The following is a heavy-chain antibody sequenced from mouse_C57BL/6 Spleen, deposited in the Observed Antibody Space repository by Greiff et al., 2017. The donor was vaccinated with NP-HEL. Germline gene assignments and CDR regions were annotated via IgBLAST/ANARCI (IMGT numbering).Heavy chain of an antibody. CDR2: IDPSDSET. CDR3: ARNYGSSEYFDY. Sequence: QVQLQQPGAELVRPGSSVKLSCKASGYTFTSYWMHWVKQRPIQGLEWIGNIDPSDSETHYNQKFKDKATLTVDKSSSTAYMQLSSLTSEDSAVYYCARNYGSSEYFDYWGQSTTLTVSS. V-gene: IGHV1-52*01. CDR1: GYTFTSYW. J-gene: IGHJ2*01. D-gene: IGHD1-1*01.